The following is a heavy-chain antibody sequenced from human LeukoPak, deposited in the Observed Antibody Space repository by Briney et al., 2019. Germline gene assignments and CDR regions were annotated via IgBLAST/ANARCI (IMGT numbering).Heavy chain of an antibody. J-gene: IGHJ6*03. CDR2: ISASGGST. Sequence: GGSLRLSCVASGFAFRSYGMTWVRQAPGKGLEGVSGISASGGSTYSADSVKGRFTISRDNAKNSLYLQMNSLRAEDTALYYCARKRYGGNLYYYYYYMDVWGKGTTVTVSS. V-gene: IGHV3-23*01. CDR3: ARKRYGGNLYYYYYYMDV. CDR1: GFAFRSYG. D-gene: IGHD4-23*01.